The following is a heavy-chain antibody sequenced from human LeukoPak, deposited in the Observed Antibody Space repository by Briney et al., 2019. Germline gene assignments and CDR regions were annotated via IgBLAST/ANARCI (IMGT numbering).Heavy chain of an antibody. CDR3: AREINPPRGGFDI. Sequence: SETLSLTCTVSGDSISSFRWTWIRQSPGKGLEWIGIVFDSEYINYNPSLKSGMSMSRDTSKTQISLRLTSVTAADTAVYYCAREINPPRGGFDIWGQGTMVTVSS. D-gene: IGHD2-15*01. J-gene: IGHJ3*02. CDR2: VFDSEYI. CDR1: GDSISSFR. V-gene: IGHV4-59*01.